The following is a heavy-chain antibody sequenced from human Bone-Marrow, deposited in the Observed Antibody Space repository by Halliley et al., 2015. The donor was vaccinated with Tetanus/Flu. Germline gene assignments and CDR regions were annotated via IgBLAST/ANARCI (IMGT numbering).Heavy chain of an antibody. CDR3: ARGVRVPNGMDV. V-gene: IGHV1-69*10. D-gene: IGHD2-21*01. Sequence: WMGGIIPILGRPNYAQKFQGRATITADKSTTTAYIELSSLSSEDTAVYYCARGVRVPNGMDVWGQGTTVTVSS. CDR2: IIPILGRP. J-gene: IGHJ6*02.